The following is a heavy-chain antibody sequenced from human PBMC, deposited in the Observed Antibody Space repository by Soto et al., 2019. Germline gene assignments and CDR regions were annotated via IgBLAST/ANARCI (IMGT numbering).Heavy chain of an antibody. Sequence: QVQLVESGGGVVQPGRSLRLSCAASGFTFSSYGMHWVRQAPGKGLEWVAVISYDGSNKYYADSVKGRFTISRDNSKNTLYLQMNSLRAEDTAAYYCTPDEAGTGGLDYWGQGTLVTVSS. CDR3: TPDEAGTGGLDY. CDR1: GFTFSSYG. J-gene: IGHJ4*02. V-gene: IGHV3-30*03. CDR2: ISYDGSNK. D-gene: IGHD1-7*01.